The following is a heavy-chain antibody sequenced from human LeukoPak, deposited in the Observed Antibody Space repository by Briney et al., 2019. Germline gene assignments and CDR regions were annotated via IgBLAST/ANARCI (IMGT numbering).Heavy chain of an antibody. CDR1: SGAISSYY. V-gene: IGHV4-34*01. Sequence: SETLSLTCNVSSGAISSYYWSWIRQPPGKGLEWIGEINHSGSTNYNPSLKSRVTISVDTSKNQFSLKLSSVTAADTAVYYCARLKYSLFDYWGQGTLVTVSS. J-gene: IGHJ4*02. D-gene: IGHD2-15*01. CDR3: ARLKYSLFDY. CDR2: INHSGST.